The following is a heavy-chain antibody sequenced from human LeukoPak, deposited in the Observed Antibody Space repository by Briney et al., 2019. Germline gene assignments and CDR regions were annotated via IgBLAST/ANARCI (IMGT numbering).Heavy chain of an antibody. V-gene: IGHV3-30*03. D-gene: IGHD6-25*01. CDR2: ISPDGRDK. CDR1: GFTFSNYA. Sequence: GGSLRLSCAASGFTFSNYAMSWVRQAPGKGLEWVAVISPDGRDKHFADSVKGRFTISRDNSGNTLYLQMSSLRGEDTAVYYCARDLDKAAKYYFDNWGQGTLVTVSS. CDR3: ARDLDKAAKYYFDN. J-gene: IGHJ4*02.